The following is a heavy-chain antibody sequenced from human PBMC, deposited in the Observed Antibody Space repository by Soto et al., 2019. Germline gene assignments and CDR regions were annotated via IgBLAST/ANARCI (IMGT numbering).Heavy chain of an antibody. CDR3: ARRYGDPSSSAGFGY. J-gene: IGHJ4*02. Sequence: QVQLVQSGTEVKKSGASVKVSCKASGYAFTSYSVSWVRQAPGQGLEWMGSISTYSGKTNYVQSLQGRVTMTTDTSTTTADLDRRSLRPDDTAIYYCARRYGDPSSSAGFGYWGQGTLVTVSS. D-gene: IGHD2-21*02. V-gene: IGHV1-18*01. CDR1: GYAFTSYS. CDR2: ISTYSGKT.